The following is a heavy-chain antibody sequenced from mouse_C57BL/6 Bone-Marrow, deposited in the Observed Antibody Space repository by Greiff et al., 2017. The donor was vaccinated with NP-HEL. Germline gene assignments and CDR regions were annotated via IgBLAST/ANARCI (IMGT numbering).Heavy chain of an antibody. J-gene: IGHJ2*01. CDR2: IHPNSGST. CDR3: ASRSDSSFDY. D-gene: IGHD2-13*01. CDR1: GYTFTSYW. Sequence: QVQLQQPGAELVKPGASVKLSCKASGYTFTSYWMHWVKQRPGQGLEWIGMIHPNSGSTNYNEKFKSKATLTVDKPSSTAYMQLSSLTSEASAVYYCASRSDSSFDYWGQGTTLTVSS. V-gene: IGHV1-64*01.